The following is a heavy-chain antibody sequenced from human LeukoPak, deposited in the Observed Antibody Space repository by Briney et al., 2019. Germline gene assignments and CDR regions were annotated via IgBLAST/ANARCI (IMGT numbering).Heavy chain of an antibody. J-gene: IGHJ4*02. Sequence: PSQTLSLTCTVSGGSISSGGYNWSWIRQYPGKGLEWIGYIYYSGSTYYNPSLKSRVIMSVDMSKDQFSLKLSSVTAADTAVYYCARDGGYGSGSYYFDCWGQGTLVTVSS. CDR2: IYYSGST. CDR1: GGSISSGGYN. D-gene: IGHD3-10*01. V-gene: IGHV4-31*03. CDR3: ARDGGYGSGSYYFDC.